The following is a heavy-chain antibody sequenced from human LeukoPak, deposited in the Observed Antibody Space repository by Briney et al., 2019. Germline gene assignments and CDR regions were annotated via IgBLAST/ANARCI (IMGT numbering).Heavy chain of an antibody. Sequence: GGSLRLFCSASGFTFSRYAMHWVHQAPGKGRAGVAIISYDRSSKYYEDAVKGRFTISRDNSKNKLYLQMNSLRAEDTAVYYCARTPYGDHYFDYWGQGTLVTVSS. CDR3: ARTPYGDHYFDY. D-gene: IGHD4-17*01. CDR2: ISYDRSSK. V-gene: IGHV3-30-3*01. J-gene: IGHJ4*02. CDR1: GFTFSRYA.